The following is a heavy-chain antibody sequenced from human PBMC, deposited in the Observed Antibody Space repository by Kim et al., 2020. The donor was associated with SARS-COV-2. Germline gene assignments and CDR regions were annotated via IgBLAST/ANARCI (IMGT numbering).Heavy chain of an antibody. CDR3: ARVGNNWNYGRFIDY. D-gene: IGHD1-7*01. Sequence: KFQGRVTMTRDTSISTAYMELSRLRSDDTAVYYCARVGNNWNYGRFIDYWGQGTLVTVSS. J-gene: IGHJ4*02. V-gene: IGHV1-2*02.